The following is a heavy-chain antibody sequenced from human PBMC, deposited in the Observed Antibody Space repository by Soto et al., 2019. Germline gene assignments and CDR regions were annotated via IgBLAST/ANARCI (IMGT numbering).Heavy chain of an antibody. CDR3: GRGRSGQIVVFY. CDR2: IGPESGAT. CDR1: GYTFTGHY. Sequence: ASVKVSCKASGYTFTGHYIHWVRQAPQQGPEWMGEIGPESGATRYAQRFQGRVTMTMDTSITTVYMELKNLSPDDTAVYYCGRGRSGQIVVFYWGQGTPVTVS. D-gene: IGHD1-26*01. V-gene: IGHV1-2*02. J-gene: IGHJ4*02.